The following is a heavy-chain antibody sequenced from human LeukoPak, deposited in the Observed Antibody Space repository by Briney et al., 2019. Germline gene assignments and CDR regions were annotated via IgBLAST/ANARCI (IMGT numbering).Heavy chain of an antibody. J-gene: IGHJ4*02. V-gene: IGHV4-59*08. D-gene: IGHD2-21*02. CDR2: IYYSGST. Sequence: SETLSLTCTVSGGSISSYYWSWIRQPPGKGLEWIGYIYYSGSTNYNPSLKSRVTISVDTSKNQFSLKLSSVTAADTAVYYCARLIGYCGGDCPYYFDYWGQGTLVTVSS. CDR1: GGSISSYY. CDR3: ARLIGYCGGDCPYYFDY.